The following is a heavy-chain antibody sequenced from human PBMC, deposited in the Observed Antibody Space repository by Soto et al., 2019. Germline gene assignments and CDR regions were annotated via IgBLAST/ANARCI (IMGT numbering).Heavy chain of an antibody. CDR3: AKGSPLIRNGPDY. CDR2: IPASGSST. V-gene: IGHV3-23*01. D-gene: IGHD1-1*01. J-gene: IGHJ4*02. Sequence: GGSLRLSCAASGFTFSTCAMSWARQAPGKGLEWVSTIPASGSSTYYVDSVKGRFTISRDNSENTLFLQMNSLRLEDTAVYYCAKGSPLIRNGPDYWGQGIMVTVSS. CDR1: GFTFSTCA.